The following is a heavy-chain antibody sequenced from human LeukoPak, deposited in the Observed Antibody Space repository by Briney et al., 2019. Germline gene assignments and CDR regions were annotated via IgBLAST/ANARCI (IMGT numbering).Heavy chain of an antibody. CDR1: GFNFSTYH. CDR3: VRSGGDSRGLCFLF. J-gene: IGHJ4*02. D-gene: IGHD6-13*01. Sequence: GGSLRLSCAASGFNFSTYHMHWVRQAPGKGLEYVSSISTSGTYTYYVNSVEGRFSISRDNHKSTLSLNMSSMRSEDAAVYYCVRSGGDSRGLCFLFWGQGPRDCVSS. CDR2: ISTSGTYT. V-gene: IGHV3-64*01.